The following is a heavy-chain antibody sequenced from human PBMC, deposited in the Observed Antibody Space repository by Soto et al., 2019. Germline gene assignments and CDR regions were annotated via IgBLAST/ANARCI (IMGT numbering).Heavy chain of an antibody. CDR2: MNPNSGNT. CDR3: ARSSHAAGYYFDY. CDR1: GYTFTSYY. J-gene: IGHJ4*02. V-gene: IGHV1-8*01. D-gene: IGHD6-13*01. Sequence: ASVKVSCKASGYTFTSYYINWVRQATGQGLEWMGWMNPNSGNTGYAQKFQGRVTMTRNTSISTAYMELSSLRSEDTAVYYCARSSHAAGYYFDYWGQGTLVTVSS.